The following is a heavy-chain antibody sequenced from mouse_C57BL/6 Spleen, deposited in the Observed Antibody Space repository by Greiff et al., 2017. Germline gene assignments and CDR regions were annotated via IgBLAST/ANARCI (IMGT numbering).Heavy chain of an antibody. CDR2: IYPGDGDT. Sequence: VKLQESGAELVKPGASVKISCKASGYAFSSYWMNWVKQRPGKGLEWIGQIYPGDGDTNYNGKFKGKATLTADKSSSTAYMQLSSLTSEDSAVYFCAREETGTRFAYWGQGTLVTVSA. J-gene: IGHJ3*01. CDR3: AREETGTRFAY. CDR1: GYAFSSYW. D-gene: IGHD4-1*01. V-gene: IGHV1-80*01.